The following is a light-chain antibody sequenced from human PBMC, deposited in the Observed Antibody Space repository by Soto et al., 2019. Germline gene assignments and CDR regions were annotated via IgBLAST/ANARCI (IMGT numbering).Light chain of an antibody. CDR2: DAY. CDR1: QSVGTS. V-gene: IGKV3-11*01. J-gene: IGKJ3*01. Sequence: EMVLTQSPATLSLSPGDRATLACWASQSVGTSLAWYQQKPGQPPRFLISDAYIRATGTPVRFSGSGSGTDFTLTISSLEPEDFAVYYCQQRSDWAPITFGPGTKVDVK. CDR3: QQRSDWAPIT.